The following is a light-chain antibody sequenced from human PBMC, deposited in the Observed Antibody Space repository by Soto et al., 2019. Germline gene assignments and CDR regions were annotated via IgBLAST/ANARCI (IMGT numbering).Light chain of an antibody. CDR2: GAS. CDR1: QSVPNSR. CDR3: QQYYDWPIT. Sequence: EIVLTQSPDTLSLSPGERATLSCRASQSVPNSRLAWYQQKPGQAPRLLMYGASTRATGFPDRFSGSGSGTEFTLTISSLHSEDFAVYYCQQYYDWPITFGQGTRLEIK. V-gene: IGKV3-15*01. J-gene: IGKJ5*01.